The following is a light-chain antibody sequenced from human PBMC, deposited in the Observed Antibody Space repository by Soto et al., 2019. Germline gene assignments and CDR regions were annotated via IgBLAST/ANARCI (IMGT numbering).Light chain of an antibody. CDR3: HQYYSYLLT. CDR1: QCISSY. V-gene: IGKV1-9*01. J-gene: IGKJ5*01. CDR2: AAS. Sequence: IQLTQSPSSLSASVGDRVTITCLASQCISSYLALYQQKPGKAPKLLIYAASTLQSGVPSRFSGSGSGTDFTLTISSLQPENFATYYCHQYYSYLLTFGQRTRLEI.